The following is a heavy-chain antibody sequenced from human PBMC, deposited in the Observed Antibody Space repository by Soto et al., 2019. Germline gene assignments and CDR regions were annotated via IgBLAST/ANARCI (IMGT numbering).Heavy chain of an antibody. V-gene: IGHV4-61*01. CDR1: VASVFSGSYY. Sequence: SQTLSLTCTFFVASVFSGSYYWSWIRQPPGKGLEWIGYIYYSGSTNYNPSLKSRVTITVDTSKNQFSLKLSSVTAADTAVYYCARESTAEGVDYWGQGTLVTVSS. CDR3: ARESTAEGVDY. J-gene: IGHJ4*02. D-gene: IGHD2-21*02. CDR2: IYYSGST.